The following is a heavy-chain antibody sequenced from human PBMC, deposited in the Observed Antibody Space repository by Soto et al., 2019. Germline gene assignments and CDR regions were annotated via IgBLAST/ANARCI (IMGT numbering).Heavy chain of an antibody. V-gene: IGHV1-18*01. D-gene: IGHD3-22*01. Sequence: ASVKVSCKASGYTFTSYGISWVRQAPGQGLERIGWISAYNGNTNYAQKLQGRVTMTTDTSTSTAYMELRSLRSDDTAVYYCARDYYDSSGYYMVPYGMDVWGQGTTVTVSS. CDR3: ARDYYDSSGYYMVPYGMDV. CDR2: ISAYNGNT. J-gene: IGHJ6*02. CDR1: GYTFTSYG.